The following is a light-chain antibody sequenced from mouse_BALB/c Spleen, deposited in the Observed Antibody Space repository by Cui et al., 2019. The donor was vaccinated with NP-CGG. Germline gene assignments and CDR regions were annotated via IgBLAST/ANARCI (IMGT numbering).Light chain of an antibody. J-gene: IGLJ1*01. CDR2: GTN. V-gene: IGLV1*01. CDR3: ALWYSNHWV. CDR1: TGAVIISNY. Sequence: QAVVTQESALTTSPGETVTLTCHSSTGAVIISNYANWVQEKSDHLFTGLIGGTNNRAPGVPARFSGSLIGDKTALTITGAQTEDEAIYFCALWYSNHWVFGGGTKLTVL.